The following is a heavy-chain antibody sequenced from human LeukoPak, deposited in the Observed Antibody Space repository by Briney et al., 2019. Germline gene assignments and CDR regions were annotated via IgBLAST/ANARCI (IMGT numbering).Heavy chain of an antibody. V-gene: IGHV3-74*01. CDR3: VRGLPNSWTVDY. D-gene: IGHD3/OR15-3a*01. Sequence: GGSLRLSCAASGFTFSRYWMHWVRQAPGKGLVCVSRINNDGSSTTYADSVKGRFTISRDNAKNTLYLHMNSLRAEDTAVYYCVRGLPNSWTVDYWGQGTLATVSS. CDR2: INNDGSST. CDR1: GFTFSRYW. J-gene: IGHJ4*02.